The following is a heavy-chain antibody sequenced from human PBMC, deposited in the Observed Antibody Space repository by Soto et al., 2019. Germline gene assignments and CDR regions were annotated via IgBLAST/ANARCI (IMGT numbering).Heavy chain of an antibody. CDR2: IYWDNDR. J-gene: IGHJ5*02. V-gene: IGHV2-5*02. CDR1: GFSLTTSGEG. D-gene: IGHD2-8*02. CDR3: AHRVNYNSYWDVGWFDP. Sequence: QITLKESGPTLLEPTQTLTLTCSFSGFSLTTSGEGVGWLRQAPGKALECLGIIYWDNDRRYNPSLKSRLSITKDTSKNQVVLTMTYMEPVDTAIYFCAHRVNYNSYWDVGWFDPWGQGTLVTVS.